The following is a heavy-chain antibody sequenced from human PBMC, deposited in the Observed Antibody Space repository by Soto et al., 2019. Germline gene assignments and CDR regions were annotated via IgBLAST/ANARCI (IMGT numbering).Heavy chain of an antibody. J-gene: IGHJ2*01. CDR3: AKDHYYDFWSGYSPRKPDCYFDL. D-gene: IGHD3-3*01. CDR2: ISGSGGST. CDR1: GFTFSSYA. V-gene: IGHV3-23*01. Sequence: GGSLRLSCAASGFTFSSYAMSWVRQAPGKGLEWVSAISGSGGSTYYADSVKGRFTISRDNSKNTLYLQMNSLRAEDTAVYYCAKDHYYDFWSGYSPRKPDCYFDLWRRRILVTVSS.